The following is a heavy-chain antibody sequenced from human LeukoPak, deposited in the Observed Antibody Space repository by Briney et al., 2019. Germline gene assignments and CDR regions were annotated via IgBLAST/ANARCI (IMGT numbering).Heavy chain of an antibody. D-gene: IGHD3-10*01. V-gene: IGHV3-74*01. CDR3: ARGRDGSGSLNWFDP. J-gene: IGHJ5*02. Sequence: GGSLRLSCAASGFTVSSNYMSWVRQAPGKGLVWVSRINSDGSSTSYADSVKGRFTISRDNAKNTLYLQMNSLRAEDTAVYYCARGRDGSGSLNWFDPWGQGTLVTVSS. CDR2: INSDGSST. CDR1: GFTVSSNY.